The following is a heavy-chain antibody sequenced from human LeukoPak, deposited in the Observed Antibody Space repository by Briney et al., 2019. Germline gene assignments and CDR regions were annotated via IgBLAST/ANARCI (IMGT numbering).Heavy chain of an antibody. CDR3: ARAHTYYDFWSGYYLFDSLDAFDI. Sequence: ASVKVSCKASGYTFTGYYMHWVRQAPGQGLEWMGWINPNSGGTNYAQKFQGRVTMTRDTSISTAYMELSRLRSDDTAVYYCARAHTYYDFWSGYYLFDSLDAFDIWGQGTMVTVSS. V-gene: IGHV1-2*02. J-gene: IGHJ3*02. CDR2: INPNSGGT. D-gene: IGHD3-3*01. CDR1: GYTFTGYY.